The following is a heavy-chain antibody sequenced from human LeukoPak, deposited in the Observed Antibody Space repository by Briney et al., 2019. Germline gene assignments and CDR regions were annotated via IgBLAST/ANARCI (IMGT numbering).Heavy chain of an antibody. Sequence: PGGSLRLSCAASGFTFSSYAMSWVRQAPGKGLEWVSAISGSGGSTYYADSVKGRFTISRDNSKNTLYLQMSSLRAEDTAVYYCAKKGGKGGIYSGSYLDYWGQGTLVTVSS. CDR2: ISGSGGST. V-gene: IGHV3-23*01. J-gene: IGHJ4*02. CDR1: GFTFSSYA. CDR3: AKKGGKGGIYSGSYLDY. D-gene: IGHD1-26*01.